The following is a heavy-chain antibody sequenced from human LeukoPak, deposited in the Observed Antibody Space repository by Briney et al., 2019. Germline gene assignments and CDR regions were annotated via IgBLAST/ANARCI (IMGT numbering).Heavy chain of an antibody. J-gene: IGHJ4*02. D-gene: IGHD1-1*01. V-gene: IGHV3-48*03. CDR1: GFTFSSYE. Sequence: GGSLRLSCAASGFTFSSYEMNWVRQAPGKGLEWLSYISSSGSTIYSADSVKGRFTISRDNAKNSLYLQMNSLRAEDTAVYYCARDPRYADYFDYWGQGTLVTVSS. CDR3: ARDPRYADYFDY. CDR2: ISSSGSTI.